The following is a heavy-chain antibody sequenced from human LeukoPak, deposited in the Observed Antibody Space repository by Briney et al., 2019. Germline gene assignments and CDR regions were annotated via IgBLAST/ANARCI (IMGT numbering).Heavy chain of an antibody. CDR1: GYTFTSYD. CDR3: ARGPTRITIRSSGRGGYNWFDP. CDR2: MNPNSGNT. Sequence: ALVKVCCKASGYTFTSYDIHWVRQATGQGLEWMGWMNPNSGNTGYAQKFQGRVTMTRNTSISTAYMELRSLRSEDTAVYYCARGPTRITIRSSGRGGYNWFDPWGQGTLVTVSS. V-gene: IGHV1-8*01. D-gene: IGHD3-10*01. J-gene: IGHJ5*02.